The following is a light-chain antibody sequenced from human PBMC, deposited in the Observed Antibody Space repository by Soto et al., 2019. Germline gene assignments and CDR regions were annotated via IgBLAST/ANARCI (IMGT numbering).Light chain of an antibody. Sequence: DIVMTQSPLSLPVTPGEPASISCRSSQSLLHSNGYNYLDWYLQKPGQSPQLLIYLGSNRASGVPDRFSGSGSGTDFTLKISRLEAEDVGVYYCMQALQTPWTFGQGTKLEIK. J-gene: IGKJ2*02. CDR1: QSLLHSNGYNY. CDR2: LGS. V-gene: IGKV2-28*01. CDR3: MQALQTPWT.